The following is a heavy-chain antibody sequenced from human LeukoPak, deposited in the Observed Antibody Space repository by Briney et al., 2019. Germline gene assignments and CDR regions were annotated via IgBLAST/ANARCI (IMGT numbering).Heavy chain of an antibody. CDR3: ARETDGSWYGGYFDY. Sequence: GGSLRLSCAASGFTVSSNYMSWVRQAPGKGLEWVSVIYSGGSTYYADSVKGRFTISRDNSKNTLYLQMNSLRAEDTAVYYCARETDGSWYGGYFDYWGQGTLVTVSS. D-gene: IGHD6-13*01. CDR1: GFTVSSNY. J-gene: IGHJ4*02. V-gene: IGHV3-66*01. CDR2: IYSGGST.